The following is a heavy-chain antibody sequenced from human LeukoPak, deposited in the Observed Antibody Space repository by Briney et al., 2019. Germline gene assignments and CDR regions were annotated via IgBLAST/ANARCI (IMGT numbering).Heavy chain of an antibody. D-gene: IGHD2-15*01. CDR2: IGPNSGGT. Sequence: ASVKVSCKASGYTFTDYHIHWVRQAPGQGLEWMGWIGPNSGGTDYAQKFQGRVTMTRDTSISTAYMELSRLRSDDTAVYYCARDQSGSAGVWGQGTLVTVSS. CDR3: ARDQSGSAGV. V-gene: IGHV1-2*02. CDR1: GYTFTDYH. J-gene: IGHJ4*02.